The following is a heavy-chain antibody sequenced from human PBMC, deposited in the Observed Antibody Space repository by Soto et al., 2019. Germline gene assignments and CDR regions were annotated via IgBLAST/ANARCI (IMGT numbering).Heavy chain of an antibody. D-gene: IGHD3-9*01. J-gene: IGHJ4*02. CDR1: GFTFSSYS. V-gene: IGHV3-48*02. CDR2: ISSSSSTI. CDR3: ARENYDILTGRNYYFDY. Sequence: EVQLVESGGGLVQPGGSLRLSCAASGFTFSSYSMNWVRQAPGKGLEWVSYISSSSSTIYYADSVKGRFTISRDNAKNSLYLQMNSLRDEDTAVYYCARENYDILTGRNYYFDYWGQGTLVTVSS.